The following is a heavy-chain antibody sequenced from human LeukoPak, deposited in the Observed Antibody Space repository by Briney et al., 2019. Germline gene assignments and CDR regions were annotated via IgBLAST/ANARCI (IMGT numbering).Heavy chain of an antibody. CDR1: GDSISSDSYY. D-gene: IGHD3-22*01. V-gene: IGHV4-39*07. J-gene: IGHJ4*02. Sequence: PSETLSLTCTVSGDSISSDSYYWGWIRQPPGKGLEWIGSIYYSGSTYYNPFLKSRITISLDTSRNQFSLKLRSVTAADTAVYYCAADGYYFDASGPNWGQGTLVTVSS. CDR3: AADGYYFDASGPN. CDR2: IYYSGST.